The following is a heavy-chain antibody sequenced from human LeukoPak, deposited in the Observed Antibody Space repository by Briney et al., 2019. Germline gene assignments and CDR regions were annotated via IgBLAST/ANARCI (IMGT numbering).Heavy chain of an antibody. Sequence: PGGSLRVSCAASGFTFSSYAMHWVRQAPGKGLEWVAVISYDGSNKYYADSVKGRFTISRDNSKNTLYLQMNSLRAEDTAVYYCAGGYRVPQAPFDYWGQGTLVTVSS. J-gene: IGHJ4*02. CDR2: ISYDGSNK. CDR1: GFTFSSYA. V-gene: IGHV3-30*04. D-gene: IGHD1-26*01. CDR3: AGGYRVPQAPFDY.